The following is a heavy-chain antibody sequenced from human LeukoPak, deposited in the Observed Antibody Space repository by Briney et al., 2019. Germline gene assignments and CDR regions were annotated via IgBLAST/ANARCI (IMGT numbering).Heavy chain of an antibody. J-gene: IGHJ5*02. CDR2: IYYSGIT. CDR1: GGSISSSSYY. Sequence: SETLSLTCTVSGGSISSSSYYWGWIRQPPGKGLEWIGSIYYSGITYYNPSLKSRVTISVDTSKNQFSLKLSSVTAADAAVYFCARQRGYHYDSTTNRFSDLWGQGTRVTVSS. CDR3: ARQRGYHYDSTTNRFSDL. V-gene: IGHV4-39*01. D-gene: IGHD3-22*01.